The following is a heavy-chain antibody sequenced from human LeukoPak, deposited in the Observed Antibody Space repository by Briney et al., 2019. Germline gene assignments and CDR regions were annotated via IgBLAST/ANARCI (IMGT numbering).Heavy chain of an antibody. J-gene: IGHJ4*02. CDR2: INPNSGGT. CDR3: ARDLRSIRVIAVAGTVDY. D-gene: IGHD6-19*01. Sequence: ASVKVSCKASGYTFTGYYMHWVRQAPGQGLEWMGQINPNSGGTNYAQKFQGRVTMTRDTSISTAYMELSRLRSDDTAVYYCARDLRSIRVIAVAGTVDYWGQGTLVTVSS. V-gene: IGHV1-2*06. CDR1: GYTFTGYY.